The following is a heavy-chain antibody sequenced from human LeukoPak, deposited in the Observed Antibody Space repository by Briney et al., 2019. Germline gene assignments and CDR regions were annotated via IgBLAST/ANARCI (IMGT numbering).Heavy chain of an antibody. CDR2: IYHSGST. V-gene: IGHV4-38-2*02. CDR3: ARERGTGYYYYYGMDV. J-gene: IGHJ6*04. Sequence: SGTLSLTCAVSGYSLSSGYYWGWIRPPPGKGLEWVGSIYHSGSTYYNPSLKSRVTISVDTSKNQFSLKLSSVTAADTAVYYCARERGTGYYYYYGMDVWGKGTTFTVSS. CDR1: GYSLSSGYY. D-gene: IGHD1-14*01.